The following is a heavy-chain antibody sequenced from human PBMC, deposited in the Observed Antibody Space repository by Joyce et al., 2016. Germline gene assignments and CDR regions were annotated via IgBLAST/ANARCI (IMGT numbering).Heavy chain of an antibody. J-gene: IGHJ4*02. D-gene: IGHD4-17*01. CDR1: GGSFSGYY. CDR3: AREGPYGDYAGY. V-gene: IGHV4-34*01. Sequence: QVQLEQWGAGLLKPSATLSLACGVYGGSFSGYYWSWIRQPPGKGLEWIGEINHMGSSKYNPSLKSRVTSSVGTSKNQLSLKLSSVTAADTAVYYCAREGPYGDYAGYWGQGTLVTVSS. CDR2: INHMGSS.